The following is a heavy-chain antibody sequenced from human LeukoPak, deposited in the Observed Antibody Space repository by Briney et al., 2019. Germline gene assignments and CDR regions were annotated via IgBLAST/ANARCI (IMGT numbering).Heavy chain of an antibody. CDR3: ARVATYYYDSSGSQDAFDI. Sequence: SETLSLTCTVSGGSISSGGYYWSWIRQHPGKGLEWIGYIYYSGSTYYNPSLKSRVTISVDTSKNQSSLKLSSVTAADTAVYYCARVATYYYDSSGSQDAFDIWGQGTMVTLSS. J-gene: IGHJ3*02. V-gene: IGHV4-31*03. CDR2: IYYSGST. CDR1: GGSISSGGYY. D-gene: IGHD3-22*01.